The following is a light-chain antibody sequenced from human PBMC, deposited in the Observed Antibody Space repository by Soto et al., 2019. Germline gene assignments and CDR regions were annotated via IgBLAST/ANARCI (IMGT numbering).Light chain of an antibody. Sequence: QSALTQPRSVSGSPGQSVTISCTGTSSDVGVYNYVSWYQQYPGKAPKIMIYDVSKRPSGVPDRFSGSKSDNTASLTISGLQGEDEADYYCCSYAGSYTFVFGIGTKVTVL. J-gene: IGLJ1*01. CDR1: SSDVGVYNY. V-gene: IGLV2-11*01. CDR3: CSYAGSYTFV. CDR2: DVS.